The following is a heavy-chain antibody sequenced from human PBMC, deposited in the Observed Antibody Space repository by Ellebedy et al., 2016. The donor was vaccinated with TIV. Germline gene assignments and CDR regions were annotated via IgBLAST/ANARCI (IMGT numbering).Heavy chain of an antibody. CDR3: ARDHLAEGSGSYSSWFDP. J-gene: IGHJ5*02. CDR2: ISSGGGTE. V-gene: IGHV3-48*03. Sequence: PGGSLRLSCAASGFTFSSYEMNWVRQAPGKGLEWLSYISSGGGTEKYADSVKGRFTISRDNAKNSLYLQMNSLRAEDTAVYFCARDHLAEGSGSYSSWFDPWGQGVLVTVSS. D-gene: IGHD3-10*01. CDR1: GFTFSSYE.